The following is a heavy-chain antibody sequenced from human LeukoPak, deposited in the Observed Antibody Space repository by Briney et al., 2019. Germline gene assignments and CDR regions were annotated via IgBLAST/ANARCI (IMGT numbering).Heavy chain of an antibody. CDR1: GFTFSTYS. J-gene: IGHJ4*02. Sequence: PGGSLRLSCAASGFTFSTYSMNWVRQAPGKGLEWVSYISIGGSLEYYADSVKGRFTISRDNAKNSVYLQMNSLRVDDTAVYYCARDRPFYGSGSPSFDAWGQGTLVTVSS. CDR2: ISIGGSLE. V-gene: IGHV3-48*01. D-gene: IGHD3-10*01. CDR3: ARDRPFYGSGSPSFDA.